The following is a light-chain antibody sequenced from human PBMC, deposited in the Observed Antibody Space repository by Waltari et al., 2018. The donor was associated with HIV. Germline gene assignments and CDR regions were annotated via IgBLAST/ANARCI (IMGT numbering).Light chain of an antibody. J-gene: IGKJ1*01. CDR3: QQYGSSPPRT. CDR1: QSVSSSY. CDR2: GAS. V-gene: IGKV3-20*01. Sequence: EIVLTRSPGTLSLSPGERATLSCRASQSVSSSYLAWYQQKPGQAPRLLIYGASSRATGIPDRFSGSGSGTDFTLTISRLEPEDFAVYYCQQYGSSPPRTFGQGTKVEIK.